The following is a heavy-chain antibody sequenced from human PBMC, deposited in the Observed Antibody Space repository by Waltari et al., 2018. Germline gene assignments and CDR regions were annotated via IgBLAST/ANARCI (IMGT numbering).Heavy chain of an antibody. V-gene: IGHV3-74*03. J-gene: IGHJ4*02. CDR1: GFTLSNSW. Sequence: EVQLVESGGGLVQPGGSLRLSCAASGFTLSNSWMHWVRQAPGKGLVWVSRMNTDGSITTDAESVKGRFTGSRDNAKNTLYLQMNSLRAEDTAVYYCVRGGLAGAGDYWGQGTLVTVPS. CDR3: VRGGLAGAGDY. D-gene: IGHD6-13*01. CDR2: MNTDGSIT.